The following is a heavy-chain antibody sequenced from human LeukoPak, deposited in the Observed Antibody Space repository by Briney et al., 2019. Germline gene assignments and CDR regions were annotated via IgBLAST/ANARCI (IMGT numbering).Heavy chain of an antibody. D-gene: IGHD6-19*01. CDR1: GFTFSDYW. Sequence: GGSLRLSCAAPGFTFSDYWMHWVRQAPGKGLVWVSRIKTDGRSTNYADSVKGRFTISRDNAKNTLYLQMNSLRAEDTAVYYCARGRIGGWTDYWGQGTLVTVSS. V-gene: IGHV3-74*01. CDR2: IKTDGRST. CDR3: ARGRIGGWTDY. J-gene: IGHJ4*02.